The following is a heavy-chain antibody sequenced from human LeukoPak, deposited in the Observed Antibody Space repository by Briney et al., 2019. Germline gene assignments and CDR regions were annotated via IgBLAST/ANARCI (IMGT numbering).Heavy chain of an antibody. V-gene: IGHV3-23*01. J-gene: IGHJ4*02. Sequence: GGSLRLSCAASGFTFSSSAMYWVRQAPGKGLEWVSSITNSGGNTYYADSVKGRFTISRDNSKNTLYLQLNSLRAEDTAVYYCARGGYSSGWLSLYYFDYWGQGTLVTVSS. CDR3: ARGGYSSGWLSLYYFDY. D-gene: IGHD6-19*01. CDR2: ITNSGGNT. CDR1: GFTFSSSA.